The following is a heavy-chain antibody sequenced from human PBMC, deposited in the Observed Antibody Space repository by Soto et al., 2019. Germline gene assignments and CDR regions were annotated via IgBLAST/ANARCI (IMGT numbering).Heavy chain of an antibody. CDR2: MNPNSGNT. V-gene: IGHV1-8*01. CDR1: GYTFTRSG. Sequence: ASVKVSCKASGYTFTRSGISWVRQAPGQGLEWMGWMNPNSGNTGYAQKFQGRVTMTRNTSISTAYMELSSLRSEDTAVYYCAKDSFHIGYCSGGSCSEYYYYGMDVWGQGTTVTVSS. J-gene: IGHJ6*02. D-gene: IGHD2-15*01. CDR3: AKDSFHIGYCSGGSCSEYYYYGMDV.